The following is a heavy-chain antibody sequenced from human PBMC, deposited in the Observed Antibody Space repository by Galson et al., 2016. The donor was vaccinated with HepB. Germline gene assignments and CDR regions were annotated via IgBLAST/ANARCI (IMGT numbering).Heavy chain of an antibody. D-gene: IGHD1-7*01. J-gene: IGHJ4*02. CDR2: TYYRSRWFS. V-gene: IGHV6-1*01. Sequence: CAISWDSVSADMVAWNWIRQSPSRGLEWLGRTYYRSRWFSDYAESVQGRITINPDTSNNHFSLQLNSVTPDDTAIYFCARGRNSAFDYWGQGILVTVSS. CDR3: ARGRNSAFDY. CDR1: WDSVSADMVA.